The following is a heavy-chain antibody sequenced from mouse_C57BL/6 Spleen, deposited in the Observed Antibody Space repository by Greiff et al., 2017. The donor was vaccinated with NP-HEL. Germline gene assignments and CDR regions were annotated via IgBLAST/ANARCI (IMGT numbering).Heavy chain of an antibody. J-gene: IGHJ4*01. CDR1: GYTFTSYG. CDR3: ALYDYDDYAMDY. D-gene: IGHD2-4*01. V-gene: IGHV1-81*01. CDR2: IYPRSGNT. Sequence: VQLQQSGAELARPGASVKLSCKASGYTFTSYGISWVKQRTGQGLEWIGEIYPRSGNTYYNEKFKGKATLTADKSSSTAYMELRSLTSEDSAVYFCALYDYDDYAMDYWGQGTSVTVSS.